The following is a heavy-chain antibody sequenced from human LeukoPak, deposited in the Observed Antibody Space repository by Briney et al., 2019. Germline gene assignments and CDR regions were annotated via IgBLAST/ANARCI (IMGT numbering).Heavy chain of an antibody. CDR2: IYYSGST. D-gene: IGHD3-22*01. Sequence: PSETLSLTCTVSGGSISSYYWSWSRQPPGKGLEWIGYIYYSGSTNYNPSLKSRVTISVDTSKNQLSLKLSSVTAADTAVYYCARVFYDSRPGAFDIWGQGTMVTVSS. CDR3: ARVFYDSRPGAFDI. V-gene: IGHV4-59*01. CDR1: GGSISSYY. J-gene: IGHJ3*02.